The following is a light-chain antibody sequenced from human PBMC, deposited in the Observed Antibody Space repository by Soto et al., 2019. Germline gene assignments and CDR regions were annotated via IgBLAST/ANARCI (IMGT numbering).Light chain of an antibody. CDR3: QNYNSAPPGAA. J-gene: IGKJ1*01. V-gene: IGKV1-27*01. Sequence: DIQMTQSPSSLSASVGDRVTITCRASQGIYNYLAWYQQKPGKVPKLLIYAASTLQSGVPSRFSGSGSGTDFTLTISSLQPEDVATYYCQNYNSAPPGAAFGQGTKVEIK. CDR2: AAS. CDR1: QGIYNY.